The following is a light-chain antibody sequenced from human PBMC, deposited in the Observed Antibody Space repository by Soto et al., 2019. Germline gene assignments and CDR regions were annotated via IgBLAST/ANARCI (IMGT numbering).Light chain of an antibody. J-gene: IGLJ1*01. CDR2: DDD. CDR1: SSNIGGNS. Sequence: QSVLTQPPSVSAAPGQKVTISCSGSSSNIGGNSVCWYQQLPGTAPKLLIYDDDKRPSGIPDLFSGSKSGTSATLGITGFQTGDEADYYCGSWDSSLSAYVFATGTKSPS. V-gene: IGLV1-51*01. CDR3: GSWDSSLSAYV.